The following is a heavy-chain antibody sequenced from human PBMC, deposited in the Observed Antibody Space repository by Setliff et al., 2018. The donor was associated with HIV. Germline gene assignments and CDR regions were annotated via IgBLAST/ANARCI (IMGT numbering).Heavy chain of an antibody. J-gene: IGHJ4*02. V-gene: IGHV4-61*09. CDR2: IYASGAT. CDR3: ARLNNGAHYFHFDY. D-gene: IGHD1-20*01. CDR1: GGSIISGSFY. Sequence: SETLSLTCTVSGGSIISGSFYWSWIRQPAGKGLEWIGHIYASGATNCNPSLKSRVTISVDTSKNHFSLKLSSVTAADTAVYYCARLNNGAHYFHFDYWGQGTLVTVSS.